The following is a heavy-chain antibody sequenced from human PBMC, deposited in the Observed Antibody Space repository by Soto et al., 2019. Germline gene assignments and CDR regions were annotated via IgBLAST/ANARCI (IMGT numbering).Heavy chain of an antibody. J-gene: IGHJ5*02. D-gene: IGHD3-9*01. Sequence: PSETLSLTCAVYGGSFSGYYWSWIRQPPGKGLEWIGEINHSGSTNYNPSLKSRVTISVDTSKNQFSLKLSSVTAADTAVYYCARIVRYFDWLPEDPWGQGTLVTVSS. CDR3: ARIVRYFDWLPEDP. V-gene: IGHV4-34*01. CDR2: INHSGST. CDR1: GGSFSGYY.